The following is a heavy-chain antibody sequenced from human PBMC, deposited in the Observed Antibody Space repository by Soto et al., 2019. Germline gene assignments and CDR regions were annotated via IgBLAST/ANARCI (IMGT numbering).Heavy chain of an antibody. J-gene: IGHJ3*02. CDR2: INPSGGST. CDR1: GYTFTSYY. D-gene: IGHD1-26*01. V-gene: IGHV1-46*01. CDR3: ASSSGSYSLSAFDI. Sequence: ASVKVSCKASGYTFTSYYMHWVRQAPGQGLEWMGIINPSGGSTSYAQKFQGRVTMTTDTSTSTAYMELRSLRSDDTAVYYCASSSGSYSLSAFDIWGQGTMVTVSS.